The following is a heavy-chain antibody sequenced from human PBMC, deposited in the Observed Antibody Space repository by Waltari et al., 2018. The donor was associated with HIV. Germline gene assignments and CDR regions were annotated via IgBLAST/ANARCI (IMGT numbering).Heavy chain of an antibody. CDR2: IWYDGSNK. J-gene: IGHJ3*02. CDR3: ASSYDSSGFDAFDI. D-gene: IGHD3-22*01. CDR1: GFTFSSYG. V-gene: IGHV3-33*01. Sequence: QVQLVESGGGVVQPGRSLRLSCAASGFTFSSYGMHWVRQAPGKGLEWVAVIWYDGSNKYYADSVKGRFTLSRDNSKNTLYLQMNSLRAEDTAVYYCASSYDSSGFDAFDIWGQGTMVTVSS.